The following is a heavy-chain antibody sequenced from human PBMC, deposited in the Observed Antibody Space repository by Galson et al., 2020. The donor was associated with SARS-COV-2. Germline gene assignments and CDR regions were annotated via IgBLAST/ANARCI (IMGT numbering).Heavy chain of an antibody. D-gene: IGHD4-17*01. CDR1: GVSNSSGDYS. V-gene: IGHV4-30-4*07. Sequence: SETLSLSCAVSGVSNSSGDYSWSWIRPPPGKGLEWLGYISDDGWPSYNPSLQRRLIISRVNETHFSLKLSSVTAADTAVYYCARQTTPYGANGWDSFDVWGPGTMVTVSS. CDR3: ARQTTPYGANGWDSFDV. J-gene: IGHJ3*01. CDR2: ISDDGWP.